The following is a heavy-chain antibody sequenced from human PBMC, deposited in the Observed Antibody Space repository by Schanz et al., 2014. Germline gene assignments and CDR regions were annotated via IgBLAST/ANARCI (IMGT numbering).Heavy chain of an antibody. J-gene: IGHJ4*02. V-gene: IGHV4-59*08. D-gene: IGHD3-3*01. Sequence: QVQLQESGPGLVKPSETLSLTCTVSGDSIGTYQWSWIRQPPGKGQEWIGYVYHSGVTTYKSSLKRRVSIAVDTINNQCSQNLTAGSAADTAVYYCARSTYDFWSAFDYWGQGILVAVSS. CDR2: VYHSGVT. CDR3: ARSTYDFWSAFDY. CDR1: GDSIGTYQ.